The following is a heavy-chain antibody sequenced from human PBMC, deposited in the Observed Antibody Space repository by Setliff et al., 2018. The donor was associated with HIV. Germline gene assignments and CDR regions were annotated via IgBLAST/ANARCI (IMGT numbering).Heavy chain of an antibody. CDR3: VRDDYGYNGKGFDY. CDR1: GGSTSNEY. CDR2: IYYNGNI. D-gene: IGHD4-17*01. Sequence: PSETLSLTCTVSGGSTSNEYWSWIRQPPGKGLEWIASIYYNGNIYYNPSLKSRVTISIDTSNNQISLRLSSVTAADTAMYYCVRDDYGYNGKGFDYWGPGTLVTVSS. J-gene: IGHJ4*02. V-gene: IGHV4-59*05.